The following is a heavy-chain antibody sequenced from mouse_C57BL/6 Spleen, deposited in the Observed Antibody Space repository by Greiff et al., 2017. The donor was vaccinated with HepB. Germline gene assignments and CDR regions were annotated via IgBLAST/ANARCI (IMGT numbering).Heavy chain of an antibody. CDR3: ARGGDYYGSSYDYYAMDY. D-gene: IGHD1-1*01. V-gene: IGHV5-12*01. J-gene: IGHJ4*01. CDR2: ISNGGGST. Sequence: EVKLVESGGGLVQPGGSLKLSCAASGFTFSDYYMYWVRQTPEKRLEWVAYISNGGGSTYYPDTVKGRFTISRDNAKNTLNLQMSRLKSEDTAMYYCARGGDYYGSSYDYYAMDYWGQGTSVTVSS. CDR1: GFTFSDYY.